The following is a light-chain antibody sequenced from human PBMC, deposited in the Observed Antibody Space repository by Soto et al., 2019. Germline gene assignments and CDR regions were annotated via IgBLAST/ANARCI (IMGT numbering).Light chain of an antibody. Sequence: EILLAQSPATLSLSPGERATLSFKASQDVSIFLALYQQKPGQAPRLLIHDASNRATGVPARFSGSGSGRDFTLTITSLEPEDFAVYYCQQRSTWLYTFGQGTKLEV. J-gene: IGKJ2*01. CDR2: DAS. CDR3: QQRSTWLYT. CDR1: QDVSIF. V-gene: IGKV3-11*02.